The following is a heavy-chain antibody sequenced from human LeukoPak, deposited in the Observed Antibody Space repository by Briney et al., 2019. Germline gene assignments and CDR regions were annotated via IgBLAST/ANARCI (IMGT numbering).Heavy chain of an antibody. CDR3: GRGGGSFYGSGSYPSGWFDP. Sequence: ASVKLSCKASGYTFTGYYMHWVRQAPGQGLEWMGSINPNSGGTNYAQKFQGRVTMTRDTSISTAYMELGRLRSDDTAVYYCGRGGGSFYGSGSYPSGWFDPGGQGTLVSVSS. CDR1: GYTFTGYY. CDR2: INPNSGGT. J-gene: IGHJ5*02. D-gene: IGHD3-10*01. V-gene: IGHV1-2*02.